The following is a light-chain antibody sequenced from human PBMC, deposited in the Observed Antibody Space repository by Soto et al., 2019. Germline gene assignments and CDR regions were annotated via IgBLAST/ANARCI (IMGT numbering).Light chain of an antibody. J-gene: IGKJ1*01. CDR3: KQYNSYPWT. V-gene: IGKV1-5*01. CDR2: DAS. CDR1: QSIGSW. Sequence: DVQMTQSPSTLSASVGDRVTITCRASQSIGSWLAWYQQKSGKAPKLLISDASSLENGVQSRFSGSGSGTEFALTINSLQTDDFATYYCKQYNSYPWTFGQGTKVDIK.